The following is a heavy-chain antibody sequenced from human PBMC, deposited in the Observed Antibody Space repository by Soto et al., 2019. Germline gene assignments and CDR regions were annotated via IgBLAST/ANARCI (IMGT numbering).Heavy chain of an antibody. J-gene: IGHJ4*02. CDR2: IVVGSGNT. V-gene: IGHV1-58*01. CDR1: GFTFTSSA. Sequence: SVKVSCKASGFTFTSSAVQWVLQARGERLEWIGWIVVGSGNTNYAQKFQERVTITRDMSTSTAYMELSSLRSEDTAVYYCAAVHYYDSSGYLNYWGQGTLVTVSS. D-gene: IGHD3-22*01. CDR3: AAVHYYDSSGYLNY.